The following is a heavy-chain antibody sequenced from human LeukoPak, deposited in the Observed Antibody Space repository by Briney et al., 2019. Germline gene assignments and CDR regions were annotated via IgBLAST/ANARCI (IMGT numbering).Heavy chain of an antibody. Sequence: SVKVSCKASGYTFTSYYMHWVRQAPGQGLEWMGGIIPIFGTANYAQKFQGRVTITADESTSTAYMELSSLRSEDTAVYYCARGSTYYDFWSGYYPTYYYYGMDVWGQGTTVTVSS. J-gene: IGHJ6*02. D-gene: IGHD3-3*01. CDR1: GYTFTSYY. CDR2: IIPIFGTA. V-gene: IGHV1-69*13. CDR3: ARGSTYYDFWSGYYPTYYYYGMDV.